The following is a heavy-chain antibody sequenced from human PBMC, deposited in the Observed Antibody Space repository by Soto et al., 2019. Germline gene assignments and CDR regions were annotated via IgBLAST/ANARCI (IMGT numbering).Heavy chain of an antibody. D-gene: IGHD6-19*01. J-gene: IGHJ4*02. CDR2: ISWDGGST. Sequence: PGGSLRLSCAASGFTFDDYTMHWVRQAPGKGLERVSLISWDGGSTYYADSVKGRFTISRDNSKNSLYLQMNSLRTEDTALYYCAKDAPRRSGWWYFDYWGQGTLVTVYS. CDR1: GFTFDDYT. CDR3: AKDAPRRSGWWYFDY. V-gene: IGHV3-43*01.